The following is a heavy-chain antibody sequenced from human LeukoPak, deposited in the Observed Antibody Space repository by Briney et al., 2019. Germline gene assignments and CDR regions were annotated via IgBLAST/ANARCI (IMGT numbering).Heavy chain of an antibody. CDR3: VKHAATSFFDY. V-gene: IGHV3-23*01. CDR2: ITGSGAST. D-gene: IGHD1-1*01. CDR1: GFTFSNAW. J-gene: IGHJ4*02. Sequence: GGSLRLSCAASGFTFSNAWMSWVRQAPGKGLEWVSVITGSGASTYYAGSVKGRFTISRDNSKNTLYLQMTSLRAEDTAVFYCVKHAATSFFDYWGQGTLVTVSS.